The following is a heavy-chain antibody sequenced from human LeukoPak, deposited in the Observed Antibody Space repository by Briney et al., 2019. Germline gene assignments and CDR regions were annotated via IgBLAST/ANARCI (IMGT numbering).Heavy chain of an antibody. Sequence: PSETLSLTCTVSGGSISSSSYYWGWIRQPPGKGLEWIGSIYYSGSTYYNPSLKSRVTISVDTSKNQFSLKLSSVTAADTAVYYCARVRVIYGPRYFDLWGRGTLVTVSS. V-gene: IGHV4-39*07. CDR1: GGSISSSSYY. D-gene: IGHD4/OR15-4a*01. CDR3: ARVRVIYGPRYFDL. J-gene: IGHJ2*01. CDR2: IYYSGST.